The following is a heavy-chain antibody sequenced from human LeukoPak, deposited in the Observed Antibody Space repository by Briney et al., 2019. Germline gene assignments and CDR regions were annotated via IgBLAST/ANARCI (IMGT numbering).Heavy chain of an antibody. CDR3: ARHPQSAPNYGVLTGYSVLGWLDP. CDR1: GGSISSYY. V-gene: IGHV4-59*08. J-gene: IGHJ5*02. D-gene: IGHD3-9*01. CDR2: IYYSAST. Sequence: SETLSLTCTVSGGSISSYYWSWIRQPPGKGLEWIGYIYYSASTNYNPSLKSRVTISVDTSKNQFSLELTSVSAADTAVYYCARHPQSAPNYGVLTGYSVLGWLDPWGQGTLVTVSS.